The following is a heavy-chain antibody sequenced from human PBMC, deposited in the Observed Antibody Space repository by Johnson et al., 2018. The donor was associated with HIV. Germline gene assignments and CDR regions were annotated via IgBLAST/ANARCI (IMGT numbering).Heavy chain of an antibody. CDR3: ALLRGAAGDDAFDI. V-gene: IGHV3-30*03. CDR1: GFSFNSYW. J-gene: IGHJ3*02. D-gene: IGHD6-13*01. CDR2: ISYDGSNK. Sequence: QVQLVESGGGLVQPGGSLRLSCAASGFSFNSYWMSWVRQVPGKGLEWVAVISYDGSNKYYADSVKGRFTISRDNSKNTLYLQMNSLRAEDTAVYYCALLRGAAGDDAFDIWGQGTMVTVSS.